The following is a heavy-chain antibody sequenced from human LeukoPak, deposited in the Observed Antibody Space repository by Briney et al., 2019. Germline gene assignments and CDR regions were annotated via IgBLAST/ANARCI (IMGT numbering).Heavy chain of an antibody. J-gene: IGHJ4*02. CDR1: GYTLTELS. Sequence: ASVKVSCKVSGYTLTELSMHWVRQAPGRGLEWMGGFDPEDGETIYAQKFQGRVTMTEDTSTDTAYMELSSLRSEDTAVYYCATGGYYDSSGYPFDYWGQGTLVTVSS. CDR2: FDPEDGET. CDR3: ATGGYYDSSGYPFDY. D-gene: IGHD3-22*01. V-gene: IGHV1-24*01.